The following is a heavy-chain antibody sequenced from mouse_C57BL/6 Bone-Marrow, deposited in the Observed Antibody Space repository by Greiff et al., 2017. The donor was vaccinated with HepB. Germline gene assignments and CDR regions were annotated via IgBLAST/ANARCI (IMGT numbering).Heavy chain of an antibody. V-gene: IGHV1-42*01. CDR1: GYSFTGYY. Sequence: EVQLQQSGPELVKPGASVKISCKASGYSFTGYYMNWVKQSPEKSLEWIGEFNPSTGGTTYNQKFKAKATLTVDKSSSTAYMQLKSLTSEDSAVYYCARSNWAWFAYWGQGILVTVAA. CDR3: ARSNWAWFAY. D-gene: IGHD4-1*01. J-gene: IGHJ3*01. CDR2: FNPSTGGT.